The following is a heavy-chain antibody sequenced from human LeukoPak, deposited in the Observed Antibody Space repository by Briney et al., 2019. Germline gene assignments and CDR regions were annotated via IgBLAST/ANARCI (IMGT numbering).Heavy chain of an antibody. J-gene: IGHJ4*02. CDR1: GGSISTNNNY. V-gene: IGHV4-39*02. D-gene: IGHD3-10*01. Sequence: PSETLSLTCSVSGGSISTNNNYWGWIRQPPGTGLEWIGNIFYSGTTYYNPSLKSRITISVDTSKNQFSLRLSSVAAADTAVYYCARDRYYYGSGSPYFDYWGQGTLVTVSS. CDR2: IFYSGTT. CDR3: ARDRYYYGSGSPYFDY.